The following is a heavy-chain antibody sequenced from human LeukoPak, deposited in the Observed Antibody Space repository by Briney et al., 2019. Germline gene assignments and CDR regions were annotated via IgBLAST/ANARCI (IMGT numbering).Heavy chain of an antibody. Sequence: GGSLRLSCTASGFTFGDYAMSWVRQAPGKGLEWVGFIRSKAYGGTTEYAASVKGRFTISRDDSKSIAYLQMNSLKTEDTAVYYCTRGIVVVPAARPFDYWGQGTLVTVSS. CDR1: GFTFGDYA. J-gene: IGHJ4*02. CDR2: IRSKAYGGTT. D-gene: IGHD2-2*01. V-gene: IGHV3-49*04. CDR3: TRGIVVVPAARPFDY.